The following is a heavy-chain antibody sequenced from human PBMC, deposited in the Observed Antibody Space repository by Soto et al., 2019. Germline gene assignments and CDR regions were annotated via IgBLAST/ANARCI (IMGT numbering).Heavy chain of an antibody. D-gene: IGHD3-22*01. CDR1: GGTFSSYA. CDR3: ARIDDSSGYYLYWFDP. Sequence: SVKVSWKASGGTFSSYAISWVRQAPGQGLEWMGGIIPIFGTANYAQKFQGRVTITADESTSTAYMELSSLRSEDTAVYYCARIDDSSGYYLYWFDPWGQGTLVTVSS. CDR2: IIPIFGTA. V-gene: IGHV1-69*13. J-gene: IGHJ5*02.